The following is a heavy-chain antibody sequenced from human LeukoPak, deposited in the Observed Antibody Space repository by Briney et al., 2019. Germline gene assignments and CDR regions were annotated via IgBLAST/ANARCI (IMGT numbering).Heavy chain of an antibody. Sequence: PGGSLRLSCAASGFTFSSYAMSWVRQAPGKGLEWVSAISGSGGSTYYADSVKGRFTISRDNSKSTLYLQMNSLRAEDTAVYYCAKCPRSSSSGWFDPWGQGTLVTVSS. J-gene: IGHJ5*02. CDR2: ISGSGGST. CDR1: GFTFSSYA. D-gene: IGHD6-6*01. V-gene: IGHV3-23*01. CDR3: AKCPRSSSSGWFDP.